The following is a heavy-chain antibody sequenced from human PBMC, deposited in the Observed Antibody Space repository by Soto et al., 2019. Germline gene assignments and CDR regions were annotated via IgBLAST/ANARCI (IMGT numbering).Heavy chain of an antibody. CDR2: IKPFKGDT. D-gene: IGHD2-2*02. J-gene: IGHJ3*01. CDR1: GYTFCTYG. V-gene: IGHV1-18*01. CDR3: ARVKVPAAILGAFAL. Sequence: GAAVKPCCKASGYTFCTYGITWVRQAPGQGLDWMGWIKPFKGDTNSAARFQDRVTMTTDTSTRTAYMELRSLRSDDTAVYYCARVKVPAAILGAFALWGQGTLVIVSS.